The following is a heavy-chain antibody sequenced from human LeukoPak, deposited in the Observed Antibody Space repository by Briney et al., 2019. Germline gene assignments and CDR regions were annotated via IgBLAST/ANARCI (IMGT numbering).Heavy chain of an antibody. V-gene: IGHV1-69*05. Sequence: SLKVSCKASGGTFSSYAISWVRQAPGQGLEWMGGIIPIFGTANYAQKFQGRVTITTDESTSTAYMELSSLRSEDTAVYYCARVFSGYSSGSQRYDYWGQGTLVTVSS. J-gene: IGHJ4*02. CDR1: GGTFSSYA. CDR2: IIPIFGTA. D-gene: IGHD6-19*01. CDR3: ARVFSGYSSGSQRYDY.